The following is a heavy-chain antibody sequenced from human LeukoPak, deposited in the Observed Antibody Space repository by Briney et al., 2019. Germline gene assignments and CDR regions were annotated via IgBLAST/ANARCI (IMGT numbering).Heavy chain of an antibody. Sequence: PSETLSLTCSVSGDSISIGDYRWSWIRQSPEKGLEWIGYIYYIGTAYYNLSLRSRVALSADTSKNQFSLKLNSVTVADSAVYFCARARGDSPRIYYYMDVWGKGTTVTVSS. V-gene: IGHV4-30-4*01. D-gene: IGHD3-16*01. CDR3: ARARGDSPRIYYYMDV. CDR2: IYYIGTA. J-gene: IGHJ6*03. CDR1: GDSISIGDYR.